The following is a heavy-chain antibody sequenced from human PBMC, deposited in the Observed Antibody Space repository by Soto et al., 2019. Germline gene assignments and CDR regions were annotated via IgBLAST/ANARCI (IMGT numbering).Heavy chain of an antibody. Sequence: QVQLQESGPGLVKPSQTLSLTCNVSGGSISSGTSYWTWIRQHPGEGLEWIGHIYFTGATYSNPSIRSRLTMSVDTSKNQFSLKLTSVTAADTATYYCASIPRRGYSYGIDYWGQGTRVPVSS. V-gene: IGHV4-31*03. CDR1: GGSISSGTSY. CDR2: IYFTGAT. J-gene: IGHJ4*02. D-gene: IGHD2-21*02. CDR3: ASIPRRGYSYGIDY.